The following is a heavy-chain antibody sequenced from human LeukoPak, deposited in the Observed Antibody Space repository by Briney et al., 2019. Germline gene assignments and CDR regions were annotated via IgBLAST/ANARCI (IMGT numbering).Heavy chain of an antibody. D-gene: IGHD3-10*01. J-gene: IGHJ3*02. CDR2: IYYSGST. V-gene: IGHV4-59*01. CDR1: GDSISSYY. CDR3: ARSERGYGLMDI. Sequence: PSETLSLTCTVSGDSISSYYWSWIRQPPGKGLEWIGYIYYSGSTNYNPSLKSRVTISVDTSKNQFSLKLSSVTAADTAVYYCARSERGYGLMDIWGQGTMVTVSS.